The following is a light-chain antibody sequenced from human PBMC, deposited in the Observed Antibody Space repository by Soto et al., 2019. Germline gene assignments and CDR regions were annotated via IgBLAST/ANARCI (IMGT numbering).Light chain of an antibody. V-gene: IGLV2-14*01. CDR3: TSYRRHDSWV. J-gene: IGLJ3*02. CDR2: EVT. CDR1: SSDVGGYNY. Sequence: QSALTQPASVSGSPGQSITISCTGTSSDVGGYNYVSWFQQHPGKAPKLLIYEVTNRPSGVSNRFSGSKSGNTASLTISGLQAVDEGYYYCTSYRRHDSWVFGVGTKLTVL.